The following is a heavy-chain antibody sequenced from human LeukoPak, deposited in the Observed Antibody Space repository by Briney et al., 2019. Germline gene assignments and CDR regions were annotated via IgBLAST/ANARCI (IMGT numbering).Heavy chain of an antibody. V-gene: IGHV1-69*02. CDR1: GGTFSSYT. Sequence: SVKVSCKASGGTFSSYTISWVRQAPGQGLEWMGRIITILGIANYAQKFQGRVTITADKSTSTACMELLSLRSEDTAVYYCANVAGYCSTTSCYTYFQHWGQGTLVTVSS. J-gene: IGHJ1*01. CDR2: IITILGIA. CDR3: ANVAGYCSTTSCYTYFQH. D-gene: IGHD2-2*02.